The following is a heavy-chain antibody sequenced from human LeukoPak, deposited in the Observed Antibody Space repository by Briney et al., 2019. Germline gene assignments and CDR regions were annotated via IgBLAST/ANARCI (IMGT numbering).Heavy chain of an antibody. J-gene: IGHJ4*02. Sequence: GGSLKISCWGSGYSFTSYWIGLVRQMPGKGVELMVIIYPGDSDTRYSPSFQGQVTISADKSISTAYLQWSSPKASDTAMYYCARHVGGYGYFYVDYWGQGTLVTVSS. V-gene: IGHV5-51*01. D-gene: IGHD5-18*01. CDR1: GYSFTSYW. CDR2: IYPGDSDT. CDR3: ARHVGGYGYFYVDY.